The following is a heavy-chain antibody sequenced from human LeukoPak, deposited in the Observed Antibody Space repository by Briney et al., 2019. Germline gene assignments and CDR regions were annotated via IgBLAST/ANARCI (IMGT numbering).Heavy chain of an antibody. CDR1: GFTFGGYA. Sequence: GRSLRLSCTASGFTFGGYAMSWFRQAPGKGLEWVGFIRSETYGGTTEYAASVKGRFSISRDDSKSIAYLQMNSLKTEDTAVYFCTRDPAGYAYGYSFFDYWGQGTLVTVSS. V-gene: IGHV3-49*03. CDR3: TRDPAGYAYGYSFFDY. J-gene: IGHJ4*02. CDR2: IRSETYGGTT. D-gene: IGHD3-22*01.